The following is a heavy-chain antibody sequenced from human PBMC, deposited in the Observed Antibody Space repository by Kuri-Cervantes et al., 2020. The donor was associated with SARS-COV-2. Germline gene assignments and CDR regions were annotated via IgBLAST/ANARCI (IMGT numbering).Heavy chain of an antibody. V-gene: IGHV4-34*01. Sequence: SETLSLTCAVYGGSFSGYYWSWIRQPPGKGLEWIGEINHNGSTNYNPSLKSRVTISVDTSKNQFSLKLSSVTTADTAVYYCARGWYPVGATILYYFDYWGQGTLVTVSS. CDR2: INHNGST. J-gene: IGHJ4*02. CDR1: GGSFSGYY. D-gene: IGHD1-26*01. CDR3: ARGWYPVGATILYYFDY.